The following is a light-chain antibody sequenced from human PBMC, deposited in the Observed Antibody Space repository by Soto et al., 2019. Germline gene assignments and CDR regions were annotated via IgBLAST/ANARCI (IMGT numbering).Light chain of an antibody. J-gene: IGLJ1*01. CDR1: SSDVGSYDR. CDR3: RSYISTSTSV. CDR2: EVS. Sequence: QSALTQPPSVSGSPGQSVTISCSGTSSDVGSYDRVSWSWYQQSPGTAPKLIIYEVSDRPSGVPDRFSGSKSGDTASLTISGLQAEDEADYYWRSYISTSTSVFGTGTKVTVL. V-gene: IGLV2-18*02.